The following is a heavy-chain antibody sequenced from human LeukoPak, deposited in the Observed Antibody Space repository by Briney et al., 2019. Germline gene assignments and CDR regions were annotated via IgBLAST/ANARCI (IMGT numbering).Heavy chain of an antibody. V-gene: IGHV3-9*01. CDR1: GFTFHDYA. J-gene: IGHJ5*02. CDR2: ISWNSGSI. D-gene: IGHD3-10*01. Sequence: GGSLSLSCAASGFTFHDYAMHWVRQAPGKGVEWVSGISWNSGSIGYADSVKGRFTISRDNAKNSLYLQMNSLRAEDTALYYCAKGHGSGSVIKNNWFDPWGQGTLVTVSS. CDR3: AKGHGSGSVIKNNWFDP.